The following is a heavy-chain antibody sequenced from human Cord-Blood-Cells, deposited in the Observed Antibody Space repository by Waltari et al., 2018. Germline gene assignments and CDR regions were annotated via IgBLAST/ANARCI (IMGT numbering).Heavy chain of an antibody. D-gene: IGHD3-9*01. Sequence: QVQLVQSGAEVKKPGASVKVSCKASGYTFTSYAINWVRQAPGQGLEWMGWMNPNSGNTGYAQKFQGRVTMTRNTSISTAYMELSSLRSEDTAVYYCARGLHYYDILTGYTIYYYYGMDVWGQGTTVTVSS. CDR1: GYTFTSYA. CDR2: MNPNSGNT. J-gene: IGHJ6*02. V-gene: IGHV1-8*01. CDR3: ARGLHYYDILTGYTIYYYYGMDV.